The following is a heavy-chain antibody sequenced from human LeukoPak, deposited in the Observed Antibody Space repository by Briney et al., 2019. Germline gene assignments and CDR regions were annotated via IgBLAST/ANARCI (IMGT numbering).Heavy chain of an antibody. V-gene: IGHV4-34*01. CDR1: GGSFSGYC. CDR2: INHSGST. Sequence: SETLSPACAVYGGSFSGYCWSWISQPPGKGLEWIGEINHSGSTNYNPSLKSRVTISVDTSKNQFSLKLSFVAAAGTAVYYCARGRAFNYWGQGTLVTVSS. CDR3: ARGRAFNY. J-gene: IGHJ4*02.